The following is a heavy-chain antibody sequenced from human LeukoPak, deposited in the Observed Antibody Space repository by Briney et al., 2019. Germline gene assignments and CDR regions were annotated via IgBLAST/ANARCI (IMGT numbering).Heavy chain of an antibody. V-gene: IGHV1-2*02. CDR1: GYTFTDYY. J-gene: IGHJ4*02. D-gene: IGHD2-2*01. Sequence: GASVKVSCTASGYTFTDYYMHWVRQAPGQGFEWMGWINPNDSDTNYAQKFQGRVTMTRDTSISTAHMEVSRLRSDDTAVYYCARANFLYCSSSTCLFDYWGQGTLVTVSS. CDR3: ARANFLYCSSSTCLFDY. CDR2: INPNDSDT.